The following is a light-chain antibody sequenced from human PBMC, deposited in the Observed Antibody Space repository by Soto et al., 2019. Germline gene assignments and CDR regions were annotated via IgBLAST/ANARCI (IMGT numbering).Light chain of an antibody. J-gene: IGLJ7*01. CDR2: EAT. V-gene: IGLV2-23*01. CDR3: SSYAGSNTVI. Sequence: QSVLTQPASVSGSPGQSITISCSGATNNVDIYNLVSWYQQHPGMAPKLLIYEATKRPSGVSNRFSGSKSANTTSLTISGLLTADEADYYCSSYAGSNTVIFGGGTQLTVL. CDR1: TNNVDIYNL.